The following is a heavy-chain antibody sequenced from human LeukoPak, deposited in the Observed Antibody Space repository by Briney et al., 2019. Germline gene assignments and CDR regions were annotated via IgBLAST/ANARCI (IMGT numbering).Heavy chain of an antibody. V-gene: IGHV5-51*01. CDR2: IYPGDSDT. CDR3: ARAPYYYDSSGYSPAFDY. D-gene: IGHD3-22*01. Sequence: ESLKISCKGSGYSFTSYWSGWVRQIPGKGLEWIGIIYPGDSDTRYSPSFQHRVTILADKYNSTASLQWSSLKASDTAMYYCARAPYYYDSSGYSPAFDYWGQETLVTV. CDR1: GYSFTSYW. J-gene: IGHJ4*02.